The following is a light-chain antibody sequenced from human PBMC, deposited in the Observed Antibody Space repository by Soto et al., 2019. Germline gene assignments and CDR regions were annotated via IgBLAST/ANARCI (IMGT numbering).Light chain of an antibody. CDR2: DAS. V-gene: IGKV1D-13*01. CDR3: QQFNNYPLT. Sequence: AIQLTQSPSSLSASVGDIVTITFRASQGISSAVAWYQQKPGKPPKLLMYDASSLESGVPPRFSGSGSGTDFTLSISSLQPEDFATYYCQQFNNYPLTFGQGTRLEIK. CDR1: QGISSA. J-gene: IGKJ5*01.